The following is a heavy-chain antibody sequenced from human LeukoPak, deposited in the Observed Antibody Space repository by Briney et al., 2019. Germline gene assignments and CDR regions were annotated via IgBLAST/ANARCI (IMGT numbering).Heavy chain of an antibody. CDR1: GGSISSYY. J-gene: IGHJ4*02. CDR2: IYYSGSA. Sequence: SETLSLTCTVSGGSISSYYWSWIRQPPGKGLEWIGYIYYSGSAKYNPSLKSRVTISVDTSKNQFSLKLSSVTAGDTAVYYCARAPGIAAAGTHFDFWGQGTLVTVSS. V-gene: IGHV4-59*01. D-gene: IGHD6-13*01. CDR3: ARAPGIAAAGTHFDF.